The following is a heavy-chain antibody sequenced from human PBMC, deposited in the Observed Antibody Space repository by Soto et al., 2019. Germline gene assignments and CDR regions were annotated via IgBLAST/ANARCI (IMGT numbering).Heavy chain of an antibody. CDR1: GFTFSSYG. CDR2: ISSSSSYI. Sequence: XGCLRVSCPASGFTFSSYGMNWVRQAPGKGLDWVAAISSSSSYIYYADSVKGRFTISRDNAKNSLYLQMNSLRAEDTAVYYWARLLEWLLSGDYYYYGMDVWGQGTTVTVSS. V-gene: IGHV3-21*01. D-gene: IGHD3-3*01. J-gene: IGHJ6*02. CDR3: ARLLEWLLSGDYYYYGMDV.